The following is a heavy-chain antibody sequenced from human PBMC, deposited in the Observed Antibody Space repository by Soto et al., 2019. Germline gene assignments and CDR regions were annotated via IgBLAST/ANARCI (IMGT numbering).Heavy chain of an antibody. D-gene: IGHD3-10*01. J-gene: IGHJ4*02. CDR2: ISYDGSNK. CDR3: ASSGSYLFDY. Sequence: QVQLVESGGGVVQPGRSLRLSCAASGFTFSSYAMHWVRQAPGKGLEWVAVISYDGSNKYYADSVKGRFTISRDNSKNTLYLQMNSLRAEDTAVYYCASSGSYLFDYWGQGTLVTVSS. CDR1: GFTFSSYA. V-gene: IGHV3-30-3*01.